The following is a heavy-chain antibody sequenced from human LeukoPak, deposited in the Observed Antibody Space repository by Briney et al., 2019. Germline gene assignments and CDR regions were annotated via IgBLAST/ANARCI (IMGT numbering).Heavy chain of an antibody. CDR1: GGFFSGYY. CDR3: ARGLRWLDY. J-gene: IGHJ4*02. D-gene: IGHD4-23*01. CDR2: INHSGST. V-gene: IGHV4-34*01. Sequence: SETLSLTCAVYGGFFSGYYWSWIRQPPGKGLEWIGEINHSGSTNYNPSLKSRVTISVDTSKNQFSLKLSSVTAADTAVYYCARGLRWLDYWGQGTLVTVSS.